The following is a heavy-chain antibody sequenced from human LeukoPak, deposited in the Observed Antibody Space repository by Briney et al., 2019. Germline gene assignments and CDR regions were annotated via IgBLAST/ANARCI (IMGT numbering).Heavy chain of an antibody. V-gene: IGHV4-4*07. CDR3: ARDEVAAAGTNWFDP. Sequence: KPSETLSLTCTVSGVPISSYYWSWLRQPDGKGLEWLGRIYTSGSTNYNPSLKSRVTMSVDTSKNQFSLKLSSVTAADTAVYYCARDEVAAAGTNWFDPWGQGTLVTVSS. CDR2: IYTSGST. D-gene: IGHD6-13*01. CDR1: GVPISSYY. J-gene: IGHJ5*02.